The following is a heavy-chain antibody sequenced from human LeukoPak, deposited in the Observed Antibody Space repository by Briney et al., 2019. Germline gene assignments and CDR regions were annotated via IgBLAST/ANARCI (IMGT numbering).Heavy chain of an antibody. CDR2: IYYSGST. J-gene: IGHJ6*02. Sequence: KPSETLSLTCTVSGGSISSSSYYWGWIRQPPGKGREWIGSIYYSGSTYYNPSLKSRVTISVDTSKNQFSLKLSSATAADTAVYYCARDQGNGGSCHSGLCYYYGMDVWGQGTTVTVSS. V-gene: IGHV4-39*07. D-gene: IGHD2-15*01. CDR3: ARDQGNGGSCHSGLCYYYGMDV. CDR1: GGSISSSSYY.